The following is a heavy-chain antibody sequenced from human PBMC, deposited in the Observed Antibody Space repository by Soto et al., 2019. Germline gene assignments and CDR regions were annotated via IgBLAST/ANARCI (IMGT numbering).Heavy chain of an antibody. D-gene: IGHD6-19*01. CDR2: IIPIFDTA. Sequence: QVQLVQSGSEVKKPGSSVTVSCKASGGSFSSYGITWVRQVPGQGLEWMGTIIPIFDTANYAQKFQGRVTITADKSTTTGYMELKSLRSEDTAVYYCASAQWIYGLDVWGQGTTVTVSS. CDR3: ASAQWIYGLDV. J-gene: IGHJ6*02. V-gene: IGHV1-69*06. CDR1: GGSFSSYG.